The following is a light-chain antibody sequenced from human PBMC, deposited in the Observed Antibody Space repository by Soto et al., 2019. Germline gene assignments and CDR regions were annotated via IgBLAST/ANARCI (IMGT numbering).Light chain of an antibody. Sequence: DSVMTHSPLSLPVTPAEPASISCRSSQSLLHSNGYNYLDWYLQKPGQSPQLLIYLGSNRASGVPDRFSGSGSGTDFTLKINRVEAEDVGIYYCMQALQTPPTFGQGTKVDIK. CDR1: QSLLHSNGYNY. V-gene: IGKV2-28*01. CDR2: LGS. CDR3: MQALQTPPT. J-gene: IGKJ1*01.